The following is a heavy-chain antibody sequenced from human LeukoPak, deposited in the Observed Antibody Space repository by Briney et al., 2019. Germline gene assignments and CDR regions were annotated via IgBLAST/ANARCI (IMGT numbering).Heavy chain of an antibody. D-gene: IGHD2-2*01. Sequence: ASVKVSCKASGYTFVGYYLHWVRQAPGQGLEWMAWIDPYTGNTHYAQKFQGRITVTRDTSVSTTYMELSWLTSDDTARYYCAREYSTSEHWGQGTLVTVSS. CDR2: IDPYTGNT. CDR1: GYTFVGYY. J-gene: IGHJ4*02. CDR3: AREYSTSEH. V-gene: IGHV1-2*02.